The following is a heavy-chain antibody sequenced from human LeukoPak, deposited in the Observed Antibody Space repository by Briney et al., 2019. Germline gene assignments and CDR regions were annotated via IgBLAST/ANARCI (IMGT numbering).Heavy chain of an antibody. CDR1: GGTFSSYA. CDR2: IIPIFGTA. Sequence: SVKVSCKASGGTFSSYAISWVRQAPGQGLEWMGGIIPIFGTANYAQKFQGRVTITGDESTSTAYLELGSLRSEDTAVYYCASGGGYCSGGSCYWTFDYWGQGTLVTVSS. J-gene: IGHJ4*02. CDR3: ASGGGYCSGGSCYWTFDY. D-gene: IGHD2-15*01. V-gene: IGHV1-69*13.